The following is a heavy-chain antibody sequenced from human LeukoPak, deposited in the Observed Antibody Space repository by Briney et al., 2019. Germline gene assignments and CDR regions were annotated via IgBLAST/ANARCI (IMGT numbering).Heavy chain of an antibody. D-gene: IGHD3-10*01. CDR3: ARVLVIMDV. CDR2: INHSGST. CDR1: GGSISSGASD. V-gene: IGHV4-31*03. J-gene: IGHJ6*03. Sequence: SETLSLTCTVSGGSISSGASDWGWIRQHPKRGLEWVGYINHSGSTYYNPSLKSRVTISVDTSKNQFPLKLSSVTAADTAVYYCARVLVIMDVWGKGTTVTVSS.